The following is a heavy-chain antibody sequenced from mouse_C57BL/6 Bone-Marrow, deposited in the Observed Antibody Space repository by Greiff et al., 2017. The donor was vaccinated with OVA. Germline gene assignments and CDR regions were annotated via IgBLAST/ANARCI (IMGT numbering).Heavy chain of an antibody. Sequence: QVQLQQPGAELVKPGASVKLSCKASGYTFTSYWMHWVKQRPGQGLEWIGMIHPNSGSTNYNEKFKSKATLTVDKSSSTAYMQLSSLTSEDSAVYYCARDDYLAWFAYWGQGTLVTVSA. CDR3: ARDDYLAWFAY. CDR2: IHPNSGST. J-gene: IGHJ3*01. D-gene: IGHD2-4*01. V-gene: IGHV1-64*01. CDR1: GYTFTSYW.